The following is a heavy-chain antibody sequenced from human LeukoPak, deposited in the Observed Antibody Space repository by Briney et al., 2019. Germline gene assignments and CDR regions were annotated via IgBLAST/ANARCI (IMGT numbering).Heavy chain of an antibody. CDR3: ARDPPGTTAFDL. Sequence: ASVKVPCKASGYIFTDYYMHWVRQAPGQGLEWMGWINPKSDGTKYAQNFQGRVTMTWDTSISTAYMEVSRLTSDDTAMFYCARDPPGTTAFDLWGQGTMVTVSS. V-gene: IGHV1-2*02. D-gene: IGHD1-1*01. CDR1: GYIFTDYY. CDR2: INPKSDGT. J-gene: IGHJ3*01.